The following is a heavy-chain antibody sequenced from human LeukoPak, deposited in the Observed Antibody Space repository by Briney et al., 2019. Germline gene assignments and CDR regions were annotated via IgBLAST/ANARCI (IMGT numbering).Heavy chain of an antibody. CDR1: GFTFSSYG. D-gene: IGHD3-22*01. CDR2: IRYDGSNK. Sequence: GGSLRLSCAASGFTFSSYGMHWVRQAPGKGLEWVAFIRYDGSNKYYADSVKGRFTISRDNAKNSLSLQMNSLRAEDTAVYYCTTGPYYYDSSGLSMDVWGQGTTVTVSS. J-gene: IGHJ6*02. V-gene: IGHV3-30*02. CDR3: TTGPYYYDSSGLSMDV.